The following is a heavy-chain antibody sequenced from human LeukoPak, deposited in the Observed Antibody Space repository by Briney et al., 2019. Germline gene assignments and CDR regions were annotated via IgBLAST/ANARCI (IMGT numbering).Heavy chain of an antibody. CDR3: ARALMWSGELFDY. CDR1: GSMFDGYW. J-gene: IGHJ4*02. D-gene: IGHD3-10*01. V-gene: IGHV3-7*01. CDR2: IKEDGTEK. Sequence: GGSLRLSCSVSGSMFDGYWMSWVRQAPGKGLEWVANIKEDGTEKHFVDSVKGRFTISRDNAKNLVFLQMNNVRVDDTAVYFCARALMWSGELFDYWGQGTPVTVSS.